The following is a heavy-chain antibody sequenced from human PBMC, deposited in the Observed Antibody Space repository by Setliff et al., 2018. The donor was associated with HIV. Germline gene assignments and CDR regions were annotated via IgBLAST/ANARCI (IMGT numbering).Heavy chain of an antibody. D-gene: IGHD3-16*01. Sequence: SVKVSCKASGGSFRNYAINWVRQAPGQGLEWMGGIIPLLGTPNYAHKFQGRVTITADDSTRTVYMELSSLRSEDTALYYCARDYVLRGTSLGYWGQGTLVTVSS. CDR3: ARDYVLRGTSLGY. CDR1: GGSFRNYA. J-gene: IGHJ4*02. V-gene: IGHV1-69*13. CDR2: IIPLLGTP.